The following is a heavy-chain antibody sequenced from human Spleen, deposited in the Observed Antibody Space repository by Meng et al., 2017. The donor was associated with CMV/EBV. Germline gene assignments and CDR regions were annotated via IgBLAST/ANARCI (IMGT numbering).Heavy chain of an antibody. CDR2: ISGST. D-gene: IGHD1-26*01. CDR3: ARDPPASYYPPNV. CDR1: GFTFTNYA. Sequence: GGSLRLSCVASGFTFTNYAMTWVRQVPGKGLEWVSGISGSTYYADSVKGRFTIWRDNSKNTLFLQMNSLGAEDTAVYYCARDPPASYYPPNVWGQGTTVTVSS. J-gene: IGHJ6*02. V-gene: IGHV3-23*01.